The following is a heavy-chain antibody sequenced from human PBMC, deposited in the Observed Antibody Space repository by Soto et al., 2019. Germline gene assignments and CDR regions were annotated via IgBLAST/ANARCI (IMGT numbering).Heavy chain of an antibody. D-gene: IGHD3-22*01. CDR1: GGTFSSYA. Sequence: ASVKVSCKASGGTFSSYAISWVLQAPGQGLEWMGGIIPIFGTANYAQKFQGRVTITADESTSTAYMELSSLRSEDTAVYYCARVKGRSYYDSSGYIDYWGQGTLVTVSS. CDR3: ARVKGRSYYDSSGYIDY. V-gene: IGHV1-69*13. CDR2: IIPIFGTA. J-gene: IGHJ4*02.